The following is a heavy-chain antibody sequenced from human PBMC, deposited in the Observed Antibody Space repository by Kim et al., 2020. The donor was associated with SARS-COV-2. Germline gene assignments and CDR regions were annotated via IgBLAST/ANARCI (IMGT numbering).Heavy chain of an antibody. D-gene: IGHD3-10*01. CDR3: AREVRGVIIPPRRFDP. Sequence: RKSRVTISVDTSKNQFSLKLSSVTAADTAVYYCAREVRGVIIPPRRFDPWGKGTLVTVSS. J-gene: IGHJ5*02. V-gene: IGHV4-39*07.